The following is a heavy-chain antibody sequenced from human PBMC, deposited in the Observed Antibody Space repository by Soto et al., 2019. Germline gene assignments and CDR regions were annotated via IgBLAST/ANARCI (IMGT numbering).Heavy chain of an antibody. Sequence: QVQLVQSGAEVKKPGASVKVSCKTSGYTFTSYGISWVRQAPGQGLEWMGWISAYNGNTNYAQKLQGRVTMTTDTSTSTGYMELRRRRSDDTAVYYCATSNCSGGSCYSYYFDSWGQGTLVTVSS. V-gene: IGHV1-18*01. D-gene: IGHD2-15*01. CDR3: ATSNCSGGSCYSYYFDS. CDR2: ISAYNGNT. J-gene: IGHJ4*02. CDR1: GYTFTSYG.